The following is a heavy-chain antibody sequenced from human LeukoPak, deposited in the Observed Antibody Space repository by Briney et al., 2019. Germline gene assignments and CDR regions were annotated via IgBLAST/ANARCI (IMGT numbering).Heavy chain of an antibody. Sequence: SVKVSCKASGGTFSSYAISWVRQAPGQGLEWMGGIIPIFGTANYAQKFQGRVTITTDESTSTAYMELSSLRSEDTAVYYCVSRITGTTSGWFDPWGQGTLVTVSS. CDR2: IIPIFGTA. CDR3: VSRITGTTSGWFDP. CDR1: GGTFSSYA. D-gene: IGHD1-7*01. V-gene: IGHV1-69*05. J-gene: IGHJ5*02.